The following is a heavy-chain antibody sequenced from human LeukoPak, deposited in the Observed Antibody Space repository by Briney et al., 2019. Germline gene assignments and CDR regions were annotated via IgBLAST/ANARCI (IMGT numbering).Heavy chain of an antibody. Sequence: ASVKVSFKASGYTFISYYMHWVRQAPGQGLEWMGVINPSGGSTSYAQKFQGRVSMTRDTSTSTVYMELSSLRSEDTAVYYCARHSLTGTTPFDYWGQGTLVTVSS. V-gene: IGHV1-46*01. CDR1: GYTFISYY. J-gene: IGHJ4*02. D-gene: IGHD1-20*01. CDR3: ARHSLTGTTPFDY. CDR2: INPSGGST.